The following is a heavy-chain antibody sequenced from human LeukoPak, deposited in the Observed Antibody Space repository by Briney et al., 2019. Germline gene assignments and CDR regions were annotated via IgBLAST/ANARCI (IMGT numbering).Heavy chain of an antibody. CDR2: IYYSGST. D-gene: IGHD4-17*01. Sequence: SETLSLTCTVSGGSISSSSYYWGWIRQPPGKGLEWIGSIYYSGSTYYNPSLKSRVTISVDTSKNQSSLKLSSVTAADTAVYYCARHMSGDYEFDYWGQGTLVTVSS. CDR1: GGSISSSSYY. J-gene: IGHJ4*02. CDR3: ARHMSGDYEFDY. V-gene: IGHV4-39*01.